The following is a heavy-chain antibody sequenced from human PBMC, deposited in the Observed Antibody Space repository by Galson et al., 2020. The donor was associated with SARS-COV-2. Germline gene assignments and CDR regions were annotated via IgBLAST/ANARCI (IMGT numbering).Heavy chain of an antibody. J-gene: IGHJ4*02. CDR2: FDPEDGET. V-gene: IGHV1-24*01. CDR3: ATAFMITFGGVIVAPDC. D-gene: IGHD3-16*02. Sequence: ASVKVSCKVSGYTLTELSMHWVRQAPGKGLEWMGGFDPEDGETIYAQKFQGRVTMTEDTSTDTAYMELSSLRSEDTAVYYCATAFMITFGGVIVAPDCWGQGTLVTVSS. CDR1: GYTLTELS.